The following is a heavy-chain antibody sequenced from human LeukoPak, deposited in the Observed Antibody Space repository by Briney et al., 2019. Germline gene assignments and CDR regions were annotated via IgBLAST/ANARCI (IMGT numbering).Heavy chain of an antibody. CDR2: IDGGNGDT. CDR1: GYNFFKYA. Sequence: RASVKVSCKTSGYNFFKYAIHWVRQAPGQRCEWMGWIDGGNGDTRFSQKFQDRVSFTRDTFATTVYMELTSLRSEDTAVDYCARDQSRDIRVDFDYWGQGTLVIVSS. D-gene: IGHD5-24*01. CDR3: ARDQSRDIRVDFDY. V-gene: IGHV1-3*01. J-gene: IGHJ4*02.